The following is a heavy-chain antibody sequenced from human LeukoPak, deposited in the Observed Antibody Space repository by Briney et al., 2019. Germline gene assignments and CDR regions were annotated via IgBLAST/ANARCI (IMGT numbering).Heavy chain of an antibody. CDR2: IHPSGML. CDR3: SRGLDSRKLGY. V-gene: IGHV4-31*03. CDR1: GASFNSDDQY. D-gene: IGHD3-22*01. J-gene: IGHJ4*02. Sequence: SQTPSLTCTVSGASFNSDDQYWNWIRQSPGKGPEWIGSIHPSGMLYNNPSLESRVTMSRDTSKNQFSLNLDSVTAADTAVYFCSRGLDSRKLGYWGQGILVTVSS.